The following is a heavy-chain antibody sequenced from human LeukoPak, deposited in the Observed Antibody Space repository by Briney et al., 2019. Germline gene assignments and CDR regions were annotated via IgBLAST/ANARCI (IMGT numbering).Heavy chain of an antibody. CDR1: GGSFSGYY. V-gene: IGHV3-7*01. CDR2: IHQHGTGK. Sequence: ETLSLTCAVYGGSFSGYYWSWIRQAPGKGLEWVANIHQHGTGKYYVGSVKGRFTVSRDNAKNSLFLQMNSLRTEDTAVYYYARAGVFATTRHFDFWGQGTLVTVSS. CDR3: ARAGVFATTRHFDF. D-gene: IGHD3-10*01. J-gene: IGHJ4*02.